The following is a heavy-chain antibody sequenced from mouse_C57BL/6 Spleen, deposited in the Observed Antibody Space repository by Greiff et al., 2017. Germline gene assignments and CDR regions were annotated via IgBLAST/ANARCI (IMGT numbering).Heavy chain of an antibody. V-gene: IGHV1-39*01. J-gene: IGHJ4*01. Sequence: VQLQQSGPELVKPGASVKISCKASGYSFTDYNMNWVKQSNGKSLEWIGVINPNYGTTSYNQKFKGKATLTVDQSSSTAYMQLNSLTSEDSAVYYCARAKFITTVVATFYYAMDYWGQGTSVTVSS. CDR2: INPNYGTT. D-gene: IGHD1-1*01. CDR3: ARAKFITTVVATFYYAMDY. CDR1: GYSFTDYN.